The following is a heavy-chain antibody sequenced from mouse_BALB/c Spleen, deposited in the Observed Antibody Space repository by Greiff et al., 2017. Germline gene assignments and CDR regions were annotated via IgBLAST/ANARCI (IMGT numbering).Heavy chain of an antibody. CDR2: ISYSGST. V-gene: IGHV3-8*02. J-gene: IGHJ4*01. Sequence: EVKLQESGPSLVKPSQTLSLTCSVTGDSITSGYWNWIRKFPGNKLEYMGYISYSGSTYYNPSLKSRISITRDTSKNQYYLQLNSVTTEDTATYYCARRGATVPYAMDYWGQGTSVTVSS. CDR3: ARRGATVPYAMDY. CDR1: GDSITSGY. D-gene: IGHD1-1*01.